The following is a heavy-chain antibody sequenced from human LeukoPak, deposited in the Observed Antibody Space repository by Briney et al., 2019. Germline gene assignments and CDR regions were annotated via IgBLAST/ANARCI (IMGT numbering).Heavy chain of an antibody. CDR2: ISTSGDNT. Sequence: PGGSLRLSCAASGFTFSNYAMSWVRQAPGKGLEWVSTISTSGDNTYFADSVKGRFTISRDISKNTLYLQMNSLRVEDTAVYYCAENRGYCSGGSCYGDYWGQGTLVTVSS. CDR3: AENRGYCSGGSCYGDY. V-gene: IGHV3-23*01. D-gene: IGHD2-15*01. J-gene: IGHJ4*02. CDR1: GFTFSNYA.